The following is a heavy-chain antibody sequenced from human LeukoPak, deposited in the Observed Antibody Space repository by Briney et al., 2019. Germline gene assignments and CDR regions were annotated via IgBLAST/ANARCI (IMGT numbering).Heavy chain of an antibody. CDR1: GITFSRYS. Sequence: GGSLRLSCAVYGITFSRYSMNWVRQAPGKGPELVSYVSSSSTTTYYADSVKGRSTISRDNARNLVYLEMHSLRAEDTALYYCALGWYAIDYWGQGTLVTVSS. V-gene: IGHV3-48*04. J-gene: IGHJ4*02. CDR3: ALGWYAIDY. D-gene: IGHD6-19*01. CDR2: VSSSSTTT.